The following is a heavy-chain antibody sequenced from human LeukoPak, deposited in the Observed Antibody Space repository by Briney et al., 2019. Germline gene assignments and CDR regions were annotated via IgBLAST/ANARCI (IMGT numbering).Heavy chain of an antibody. D-gene: IGHD3-22*01. V-gene: IGHV7-4-1*02. Sequence: GASVKVSCKASGYTFTSYAMNWVRQAPGQGLEWMGWINTNTGNPTYAQGFTGRFVFSLDTSVSTAYLQISSLKAEDTAVYYCASYRANYYDSSGYPGDFDYWGQGTLVTVSS. CDR2: INTNTGNP. CDR3: ASYRANYYDSSGYPGDFDY. J-gene: IGHJ4*02. CDR1: GYTFTSYA.